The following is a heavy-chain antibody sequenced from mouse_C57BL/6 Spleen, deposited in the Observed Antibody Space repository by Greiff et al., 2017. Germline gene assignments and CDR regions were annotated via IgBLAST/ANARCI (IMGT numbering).Heavy chain of an antibody. CDR2: ISDGGSYT. CDR1: GFTFSSYA. Sequence: EVKLMESGGGLVKPGGSLKLSCAASGFTFSSYAMSWVRQTPEKRLEWVATISDGGSYTYYPDNVKGRFTISRDNAKNNLYLQMSHLKSEDTAMYYCARDGGLRYFDYWGQGTTLTVSS. V-gene: IGHV5-4*01. J-gene: IGHJ2*01. CDR3: ARDGGLRYFDY. D-gene: IGHD1-1*01.